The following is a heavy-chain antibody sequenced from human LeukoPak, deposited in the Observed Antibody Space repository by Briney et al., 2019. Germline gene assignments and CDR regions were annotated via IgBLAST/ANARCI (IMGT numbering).Heavy chain of an antibody. CDR2: INHSGST. Sequence: SETLSLTCAVYGGSFSGYYWSWIRQPPGKGLEWIGEINHSGSTNYNPPLKSRVTISVDTSKNQFSLKLSSVTAADTAVYYCARAAGRWLQLRILDYWGQGTLVTASS. V-gene: IGHV4-34*01. D-gene: IGHD5-24*01. CDR3: ARAAGRWLQLRILDY. CDR1: GGSFSGYY. J-gene: IGHJ4*02.